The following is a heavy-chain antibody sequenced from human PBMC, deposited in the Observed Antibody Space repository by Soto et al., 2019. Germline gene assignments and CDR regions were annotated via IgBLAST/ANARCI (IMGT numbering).Heavy chain of an antibody. CDR3: AKVRFLEWLLDLDY. J-gene: IGHJ4*02. CDR1: GFTFSSYG. Sequence: GGSLRLSCAASGFTFSSYGMHWVRQAPGKGLEWVAVISYDGSNKYYADSVKGRFTISRDNSKNTLYLQMNSLRAEDTAVYYCAKVRFLEWLLDLDYWGQGTLVTVSS. V-gene: IGHV3-30*18. D-gene: IGHD3-3*01. CDR2: ISYDGSNK.